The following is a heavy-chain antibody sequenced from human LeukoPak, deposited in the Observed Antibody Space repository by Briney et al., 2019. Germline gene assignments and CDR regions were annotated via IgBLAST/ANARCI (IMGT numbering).Heavy chain of an antibody. CDR1: GVSISRGGYA. J-gene: IGHJ5*02. V-gene: IGHV4-30-4*07. D-gene: IGHD6-19*01. CDR3: VRGRYSSGWYRDKNWFDP. Sequence: SETLSLTCAVSGVSISRGGYAWNWIRQPPGKGLEWIAYIYHSGTTYYNPSLKSRATISVDMSKNQFSLKLSSVTAADTAVYYCVRGRYSSGWYRDKNWFDPWGQGTPVTVSS. CDR2: IYHSGTT.